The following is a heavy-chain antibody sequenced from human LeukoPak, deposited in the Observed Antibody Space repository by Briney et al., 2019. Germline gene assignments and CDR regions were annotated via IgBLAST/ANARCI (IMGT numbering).Heavy chain of an antibody. Sequence: GGSLGLSCTASGFTFGDYAMSWVRQAPGKGLEWVGFIRSKAYGGTTEYAASVKGRFTISRDDSKSIAYLQMNSLKTEDTAVYYCTPIDYGDYIGVSGYWGQGTLVTVSS. J-gene: IGHJ4*02. CDR3: TPIDYGDYIGVSGY. CDR1: GFTFGDYA. V-gene: IGHV3-49*04. D-gene: IGHD4-17*01. CDR2: IRSKAYGGTT.